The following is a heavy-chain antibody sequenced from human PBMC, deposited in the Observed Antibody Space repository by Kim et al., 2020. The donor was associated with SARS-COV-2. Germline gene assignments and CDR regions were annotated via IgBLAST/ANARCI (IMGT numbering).Heavy chain of an antibody. D-gene: IGHD2-21*02. CDR1: GFTFSSYS. J-gene: IGHJ4*02. V-gene: IGHV3-21*01. CDR3: ARDISENVVVTAIPTPAFDY. CDR2: ISSSSSYI. Sequence: GGSLRLSCAASGFTFSSYSMNWVRQAPGKGLEWVSSISSSSSYIYYADSVKGRFTISRDNAKNSLYLQMNSLRAEDTAVYYCARDISENVVVTAIPTPAFDYWGQGTLVTVSS.